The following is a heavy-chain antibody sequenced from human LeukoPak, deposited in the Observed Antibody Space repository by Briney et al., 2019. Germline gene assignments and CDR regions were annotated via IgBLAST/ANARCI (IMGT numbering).Heavy chain of an antibody. J-gene: IGHJ4*02. CDR3: VKVGSYWDFDY. D-gene: IGHD1-26*01. Sequence: SETLSLTCTVSGGSISSSGYYWGWIRQPPGKGLEWIGSIYYSGSTYYNPSLKSRVTISVDTSKNQFSLKLSSVTAADTAVYYCVKVGSYWDFDYRGQGTLVTVSS. CDR1: GGSISSSGYY. CDR2: IYYSGST. V-gene: IGHV4-39*01.